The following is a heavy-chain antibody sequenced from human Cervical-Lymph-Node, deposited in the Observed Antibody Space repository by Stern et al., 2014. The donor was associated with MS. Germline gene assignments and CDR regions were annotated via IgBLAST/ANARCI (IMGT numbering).Heavy chain of an antibody. V-gene: IGHV1-18*04. CDR1: GYTFTSYG. D-gene: IGHD6-25*01. J-gene: IGHJ4*02. CDR2: ISAYNGNT. CDR3: ARSGTRVPRGY. Sequence: VQLVQSGPEVKKPGASVKVSCKASGYTFTSYGIAWVRQAPGQGLERMGWISAYNGNTNYERKLQGRVTLTTNTTTSTAYMELRSLRSDDTAIYFCARSGTRVPRGYWGQGTLITVSS.